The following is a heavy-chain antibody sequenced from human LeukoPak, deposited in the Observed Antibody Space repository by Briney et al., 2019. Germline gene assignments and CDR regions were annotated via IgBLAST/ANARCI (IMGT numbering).Heavy chain of an antibody. CDR1: GFTFSSYW. Sequence: PGGSLRLSCAASGFTFSSYWMSWVRQAPGKGLEWVANIKQDGSEKYYVDSVKGRFTTSRDNAKNSLYLQMNSLRAEDTAVYYCARFGMLWFGEPPDYWGQGTLVTVSS. CDR3: ARFGMLWFGEPPDY. V-gene: IGHV3-7*01. D-gene: IGHD3-10*01. CDR2: IKQDGSEK. J-gene: IGHJ4*02.